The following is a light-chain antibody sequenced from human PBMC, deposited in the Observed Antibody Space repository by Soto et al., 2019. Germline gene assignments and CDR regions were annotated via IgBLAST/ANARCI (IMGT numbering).Light chain of an antibody. J-gene: IGLJ2*01. V-gene: IGLV2-14*01. CDR2: GVT. CDR1: SIDVGGYNY. CDR3: TSYIHRRALVV. Sequence: QSALTQPASVSGSPGQSITLSCTGTSIDVGGYNYVSWYQHHPGKAPKLMIYGVTNRPSGVSIRFSGSKSGNTASLTISGLQPEDEADYYCTSYIHRRALVVFGGGTKVTVL.